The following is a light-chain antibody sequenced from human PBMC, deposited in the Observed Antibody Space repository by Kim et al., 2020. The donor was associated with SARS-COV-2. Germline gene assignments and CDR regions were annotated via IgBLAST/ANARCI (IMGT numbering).Light chain of an antibody. CDR1: QSISNY. V-gene: IGKV3-11*01. J-gene: IGKJ4*01. CDR3: QQRSSWPLT. Sequence: LTPEERATRSCRASQSISNYLAWYRQKPGQAPTLLIYDTDNRATGIPTRFSGSGSGTDFTLSISNLDPEDFAVYYCQQRSSWPLTFGGGTRVEIK. CDR2: DTD.